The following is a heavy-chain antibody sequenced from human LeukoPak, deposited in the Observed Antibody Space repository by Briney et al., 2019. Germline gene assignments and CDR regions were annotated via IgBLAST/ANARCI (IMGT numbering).Heavy chain of an antibody. CDR3: ARRLQSRWKNWFDP. V-gene: IGHV4-59*08. Sequence: SETLSLTCAVYGGSFSGYYWSWIRQPPGKGLEWIGYIYYSGSTNYNPSLKSRVTISVDTSKNQFSLKLSSVTAADTAVYYCARRLQSRWKNWFDPWGQGTLVTVSS. J-gene: IGHJ5*02. CDR1: GGSFSGYY. D-gene: IGHD4-11*01. CDR2: IYYSGST.